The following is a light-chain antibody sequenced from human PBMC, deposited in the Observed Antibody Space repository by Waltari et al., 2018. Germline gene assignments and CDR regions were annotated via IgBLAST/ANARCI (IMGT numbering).Light chain of an antibody. V-gene: IGLV1-47*01. Sequence: QSVLTQPPSMSGIPGQRVTISCSRRHSNIGSNFVYWYQQFPGMAPQLLIFRNTQRPSGVPDRFSASKAGASASLAISGLRSEDEADYYCAAWDDSLSGRVFGGGTKLTV. CDR2: RNT. CDR1: HSNIGSNF. CDR3: AAWDDSLSGRV. J-gene: IGLJ2*01.